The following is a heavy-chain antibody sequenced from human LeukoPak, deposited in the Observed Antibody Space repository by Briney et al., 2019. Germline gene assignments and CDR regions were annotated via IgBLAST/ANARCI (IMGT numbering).Heavy chain of an antibody. CDR2: IYHSGST. CDR3: ARDLGWELLGGPEWFDP. Sequence: RSSETLSLTCTVSGYSISSGYYWGWIRQPAGKGLEWIGSIYHSGSTYYNPSLKSRVAISVDTSKNQFPLKLSSVTAADTAVYYCARDLGWELLGGPEWFDPWGQGTLVTVSS. D-gene: IGHD1-26*01. V-gene: IGHV4-38-2*02. CDR1: GYSISSGYY. J-gene: IGHJ5*02.